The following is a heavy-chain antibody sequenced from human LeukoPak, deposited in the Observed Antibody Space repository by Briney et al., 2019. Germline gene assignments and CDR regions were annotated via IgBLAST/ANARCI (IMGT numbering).Heavy chain of an antibody. Sequence: ASVKVSCKASGYTFTSYGISWVRQAPGQGLEWMGWISAYNGNANYAQKLQGRVTMTADTSTSTAYMELRSLRSDDTAVYYCARDGLLYNWNGPDDWGQGTLVTVSS. J-gene: IGHJ4*02. CDR1: GYTFTSYG. CDR3: ARDGLLYNWNGPDD. CDR2: ISAYNGNA. V-gene: IGHV1-18*01. D-gene: IGHD1-20*01.